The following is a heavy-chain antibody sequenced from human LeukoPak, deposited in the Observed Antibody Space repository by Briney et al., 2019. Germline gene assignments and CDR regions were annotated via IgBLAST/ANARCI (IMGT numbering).Heavy chain of an antibody. CDR3: ASTLAARPKEYYFDY. J-gene: IGHJ4*02. Sequence: GASVKVSCKASGGTFSSYAISWVRQAPGQGLEWMGGIIPIFGTANYAQKFQGRVTITTDESTSTAYMELSSPRSEDTAVDYCASTLAARPKEYYFDYWGQGTLVTVSS. D-gene: IGHD6-6*01. V-gene: IGHV1-69*05. CDR2: IIPIFGTA. CDR1: GGTFSSYA.